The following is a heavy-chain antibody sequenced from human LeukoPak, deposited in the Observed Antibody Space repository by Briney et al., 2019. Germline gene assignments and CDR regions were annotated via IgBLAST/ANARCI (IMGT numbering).Heavy chain of an antibody. J-gene: IGHJ4*02. CDR1: GFTFTSST. CDR2: IVVGSGNT. CDR3: AGTPWFGELTLDY. V-gene: IGHV1-58*02. D-gene: IGHD3-10*01. Sequence: SVKVSCKASGFTFTSSTIQWVRQARGQRLEGIGWIVVGSGNTNYAQKFQERVIITRDMSTTTVYMELSSLRSEDTAVYYCAGTPWFGELTLDYWGQGTLVTVSS.